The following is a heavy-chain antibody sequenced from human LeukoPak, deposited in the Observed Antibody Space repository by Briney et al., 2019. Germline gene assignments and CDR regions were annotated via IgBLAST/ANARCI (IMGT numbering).Heavy chain of an antibody. V-gene: IGHV1-18*01. CDR3: ARGYDSSGYYKVWYFDL. J-gene: IGHJ2*01. Sequence: GASVKVSCKASGYTFTSYGISWVRQAPGQGLEWMGWISAYNGNTNYAQKLRGRVTMTTDTSTSTAYMELRSLRSDDTAVYYCARGYDSSGYYKVWYFDLWGRGTLVTASS. CDR1: GYTFTSYG. D-gene: IGHD3-22*01. CDR2: ISAYNGNT.